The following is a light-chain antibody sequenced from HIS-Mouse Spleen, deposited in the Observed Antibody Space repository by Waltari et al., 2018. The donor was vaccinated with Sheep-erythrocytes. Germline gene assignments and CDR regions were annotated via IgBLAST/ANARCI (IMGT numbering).Light chain of an antibody. CDR2: EGS. CDR3: CSYAGSSTPWV. V-gene: IGLV2-23*01. J-gene: IGLJ3*02. Sequence: QSALTQPASVSGSPGQSITISCTGTSSDVGSYNLFSWYHQHPGKAPKPMIYEGSKRPSGVSNRFSGSKSGNTASLTISGLQAEDEADYYCCSYAGSSTPWVFGGGTKLTVL. CDR1: SSDVGSYNL.